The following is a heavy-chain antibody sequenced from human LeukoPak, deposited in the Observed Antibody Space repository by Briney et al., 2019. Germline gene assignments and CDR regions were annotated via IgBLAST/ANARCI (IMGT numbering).Heavy chain of an antibody. CDR2: IYYSGST. V-gene: IGHV4-59*01. CDR1: GGSISSYY. CDR3: ARGYSSSWYEN. J-gene: IGHJ4*02. D-gene: IGHD6-13*01. Sequence: SETLSLTCTVSGGSISSYYWSRIRQPPGKGLEWIGYIYYSGSTNYNPSLKSRVTISVDTSKNQFSLKLSSVTAADTAVYYCARGYSSSWYENWGQGTLVTVSS.